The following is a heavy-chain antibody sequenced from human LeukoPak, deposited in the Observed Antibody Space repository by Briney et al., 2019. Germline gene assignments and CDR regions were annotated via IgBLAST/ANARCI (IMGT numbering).Heavy chain of an antibody. CDR1: GGSVSSGSYY. J-gene: IGHJ4*02. CDR2: IYYSGST. Sequence: SENLSLTCTVSGGSVSSGSYYWSWIRQPPGKGLEWIGYIYYSGSTNYNPSLKSRVTISVDTSRNQFSLKLSSVTAADTAVYYCARAPDQYSYGYIDYWGQGTLVTVSS. V-gene: IGHV4-61*01. CDR3: ARAPDQYSYGYIDY. D-gene: IGHD5-18*01.